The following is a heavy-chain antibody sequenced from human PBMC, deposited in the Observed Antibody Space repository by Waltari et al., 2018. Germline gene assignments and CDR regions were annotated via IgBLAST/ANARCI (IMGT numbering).Heavy chain of an antibody. J-gene: IGHJ4*02. V-gene: IGHV4-34*01. CDR3: ARTVAAAGTPFDY. Sequence: QVQLQQWGAGLLKPSETLSLTCAVYGGSFSGYYWSWIRQPPGKGLEWIGEINHSGSTNYNPSLKSRVTRSVDTSKNQFSLKLSSVTAADTAVYYCARTVAAAGTPFDYWGQGTLVTVSS. CDR2: INHSGST. CDR1: GGSFSGYY. D-gene: IGHD6-13*01.